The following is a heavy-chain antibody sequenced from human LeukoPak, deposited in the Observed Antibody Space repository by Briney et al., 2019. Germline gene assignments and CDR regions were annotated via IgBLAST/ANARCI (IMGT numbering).Heavy chain of an antibody. D-gene: IGHD6-19*01. CDR2: INPNSGGT. CDR1: GYTYTGYY. J-gene: IGHJ4*02. Sequence: GASVKVSCKASGYTYTGYYMHWVGQAPGQGGEWMGRINPNSGGTNYAQKFQGRVTMTRDTSISTAYMELSRLRSDDTAVYYCATEEKWLVLGWGQGTLVTVSS. V-gene: IGHV1-2*06. CDR3: ATEEKWLVLG.